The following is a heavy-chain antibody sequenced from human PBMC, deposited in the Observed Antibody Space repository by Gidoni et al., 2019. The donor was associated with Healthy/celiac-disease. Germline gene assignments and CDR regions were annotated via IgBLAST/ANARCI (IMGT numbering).Heavy chain of an antibody. D-gene: IGHD1-26*01. Sequence: QLQLQESGPGLVTPSETLSLTCTVSGGSISSSSYYWGWIRQPPGKGPEWIGSIYYSGSTYYNPSLKSRVTIAVDTSKNQFSLKLSSVTAEETAVYYCARRQRRSGRYNYWGQGTLVTVSS. CDR3: ARRQRRSGRYNY. CDR1: GGSISSSSYY. J-gene: IGHJ4*02. CDR2: IYYSGST. V-gene: IGHV4-39*01.